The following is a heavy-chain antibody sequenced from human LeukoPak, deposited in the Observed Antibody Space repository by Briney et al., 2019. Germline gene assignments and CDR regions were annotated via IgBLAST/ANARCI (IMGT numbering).Heavy chain of an antibody. Sequence: PGGSLRLSCAASGFTFSSYAMSWVRQAPGKGLEWVSAISGSGGTTYYADSVKGRFTISRDNSKNTLYVQMNSLRAEDTAVYYCAKRDGYNGVALDIWGQGTMVTVSS. CDR1: GFTFSSYA. D-gene: IGHD5-24*01. CDR2: ISGSGGTT. CDR3: AKRDGYNGVALDI. V-gene: IGHV3-23*01. J-gene: IGHJ3*02.